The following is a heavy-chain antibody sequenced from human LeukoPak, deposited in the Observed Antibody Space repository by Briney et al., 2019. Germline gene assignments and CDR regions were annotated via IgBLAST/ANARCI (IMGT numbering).Heavy chain of an antibody. CDR1: GGSISSSSYY. CDR3: ARRWRGTRASFDY. CDR2: INHSGST. Sequence: SETLSLTCTVSGGSISSSSYYWGWIRQPPGKGLEWIGEINHSGSTNYNPSLKSRVTISVDTSKNQFSLKLSSVTAADTAVYYCARRWRGTRASFDYWGQGTLVTVSS. J-gene: IGHJ4*02. V-gene: IGHV4-39*07. D-gene: IGHD1-1*01.